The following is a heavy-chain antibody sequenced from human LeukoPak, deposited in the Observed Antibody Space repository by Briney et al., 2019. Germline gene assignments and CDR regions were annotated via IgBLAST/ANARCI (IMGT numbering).Heavy chain of an antibody. J-gene: IGHJ4*02. V-gene: IGHV3-48*03. CDR1: GFTFSGYE. D-gene: IGHD3-10*01. Sequence: GGSLRLSCAASGFTFSGYEFNWVRQAPGKGLEWLSYISTSGTTVHYADSVKGRFTTSRDNAKNSLFLQMNSLRAEDTAVYYCTRKDFPGGPGFDSWGQGTLVTVSS. CDR3: TRKDFPGGPGFDS. CDR2: ISTSGTTV.